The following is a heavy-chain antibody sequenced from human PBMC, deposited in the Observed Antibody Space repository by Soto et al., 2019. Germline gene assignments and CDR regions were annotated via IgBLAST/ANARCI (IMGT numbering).Heavy chain of an antibody. J-gene: IGHJ4*02. Sequence: PSETLSLTCAVYGGSFSGYYWSWIRQPPGKGLEWIGEINHSGSTNYNPSLKSRVTISVDTSKNQFSLKLSSVTAADTAVYYCARGPKYSSSWYRGSGYVCYFDYWGQGTLVTVSS. CDR2: INHSGST. CDR1: GGSFSGYY. CDR3: ARGPKYSSSWYRGSGYVCYFDY. D-gene: IGHD6-13*01. V-gene: IGHV4-34*01.